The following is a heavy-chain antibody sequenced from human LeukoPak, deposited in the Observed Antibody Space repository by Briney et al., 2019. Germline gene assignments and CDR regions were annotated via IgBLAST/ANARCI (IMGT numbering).Heavy chain of an antibody. J-gene: IGHJ3*02. CDR2: ISGTGGST. D-gene: IGHD3-22*01. CDR3: ARAPYYYGSSGYFSLSAFDI. Sequence: PGGSLRLSCAASGFTFSSYPMNWVRQSPERGLEWVSAISGTGGSTSYADSLKGRFTISRDNAKNSLYLQMNSLRAEDTAVYYCARAPYYYGSSGYFSLSAFDIWGQGTMVTVSS. CDR1: GFTFSSYP. V-gene: IGHV3-23*01.